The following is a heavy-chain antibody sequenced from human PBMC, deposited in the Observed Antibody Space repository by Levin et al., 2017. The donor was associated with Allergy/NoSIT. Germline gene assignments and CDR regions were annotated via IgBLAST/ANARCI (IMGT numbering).Heavy chain of an antibody. D-gene: IGHD2/OR15-2a*01. J-gene: IGHJ4*02. CDR3: AKSLEYSAAPFDS. CDR1: GFTFDDYA. V-gene: IGHV3-9*01. Sequence: PGGSLRLSCTASGFTFDDYAMHWVRQVPGMGLEWVSSINWNSGTIGYADSVKGRFTISRDNAENSLYLQIHSLRPDDTAVYYCAKSLEYSAAPFDSWGQGTLVTVSS. CDR2: INWNSGTI.